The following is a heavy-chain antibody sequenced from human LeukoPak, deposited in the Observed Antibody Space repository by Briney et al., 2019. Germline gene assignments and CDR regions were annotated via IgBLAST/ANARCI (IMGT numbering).Heavy chain of an antibody. CDR1: GYTLTELS. CDR2: FDPEDGER. Sequence: ASVKVSCKVSGYTLTELSIHWVRQAPGKGLEWLGGFDPEDGERIYAQKFQGRVTMTGDTSTDTAYMELSSLRSEDTAVYYCATEAPYYDSVWGNYRYPTGGMDVWGQGTTVTVSS. D-gene: IGHD3-16*02. J-gene: IGHJ6*02. V-gene: IGHV1-24*01. CDR3: ATEAPYYDSVWGNYRYPTGGMDV.